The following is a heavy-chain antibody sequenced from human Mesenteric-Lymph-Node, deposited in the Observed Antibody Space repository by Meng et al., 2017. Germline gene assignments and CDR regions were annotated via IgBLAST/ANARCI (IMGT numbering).Heavy chain of an antibody. V-gene: IGHV1-18*01. CDR2: INPYLGNT. D-gene: IGHD6-13*01. CDR3: ARPVDASSWQSCLGT. CDR1: GYTFTSYG. Sequence: ASVKVSCKASGYTFTSYGIIWVRQAPGQGLEWMGYINPYLGNTNYPQNLQGRLTMTTDTSTSTAYMELRSLTSDDTAVYYCARPVDASSWQSCLGTWGQGTLVTVSS. J-gene: IGHJ4*02.